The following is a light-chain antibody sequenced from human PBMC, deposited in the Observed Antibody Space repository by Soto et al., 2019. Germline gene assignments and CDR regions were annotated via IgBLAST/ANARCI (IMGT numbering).Light chain of an antibody. CDR2: GAF. V-gene: IGKV3-20*01. CDR3: HQYGNSPQT. Sequence: EIVMTQSPATLSVSPGERATLSCRASQSVNSNHLAWYQQKPGQAPRLLIYGAFSRATGIPDRFSGSGSGTDFTLTINILEPDDFAVYYCHQYGNSPQTFGQGTKVDIK. J-gene: IGKJ1*01. CDR1: QSVNSNH.